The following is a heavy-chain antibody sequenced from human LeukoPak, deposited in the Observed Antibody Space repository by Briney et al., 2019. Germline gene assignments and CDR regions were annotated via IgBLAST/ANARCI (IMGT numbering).Heavy chain of an antibody. CDR2: IYTSGST. CDR1: GGSISSYY. Sequence: SETLSLTCTVSGGSISSYYWSWIRQPAGKGLEWIGRIYTSGSTDYNPSLKSRVTMSVDTSKNQFSLKLSSVTAADTAVYYCARWTPYDDTGYYRFDSWGQGTLVTVSS. D-gene: IGHD3-22*01. CDR3: ARWTPYDDTGYYRFDS. J-gene: IGHJ4*02. V-gene: IGHV4-4*07.